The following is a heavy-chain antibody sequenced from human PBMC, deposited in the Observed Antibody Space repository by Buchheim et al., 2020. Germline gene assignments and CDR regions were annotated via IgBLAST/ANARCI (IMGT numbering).Heavy chain of an antibody. CDR2: ISWNSGDI. D-gene: IGHD6-6*01. Sequence: EVQLLESGGGLVQPGRSLRLSCAVPGFTFDNYAMHWVRQAPGKGLEWVSGISWNSGDINYADSVKGRFTISRDKAKSSLYLQMNSLRDEDTALYYCTKRSSSAHYFDYWGQGTL. CDR3: TKRSSSAHYFDY. J-gene: IGHJ4*02. V-gene: IGHV3-9*01. CDR1: GFTFDNYA.